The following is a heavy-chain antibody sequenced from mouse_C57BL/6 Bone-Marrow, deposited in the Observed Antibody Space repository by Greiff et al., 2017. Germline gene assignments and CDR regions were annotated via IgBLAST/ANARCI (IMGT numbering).Heavy chain of an antibody. CDR3: ARGDDYDDGPYYAMDY. CDR2: ISDGGSYT. CDR1: GFTFSSYA. J-gene: IGHJ4*01. Sequence: EVQLVESGGGLVKPGGSLKLSCAASGFTFSSYAMSWVRQTPEKRLEWVATISDGGSYTYYPDNVKGRFTISRDNAKNNLYLQMSHLKSEDTAMYYCARGDDYDDGPYYAMDYWGQGTSVTGSS. V-gene: IGHV5-4*01. D-gene: IGHD2-4*01.